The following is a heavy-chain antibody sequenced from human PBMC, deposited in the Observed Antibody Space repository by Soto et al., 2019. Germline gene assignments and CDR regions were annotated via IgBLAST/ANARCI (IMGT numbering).Heavy chain of an antibody. CDR2: ISYDGSNK. V-gene: IGHV3-30*03. D-gene: IGHD3-22*01. Sequence: GGSLRLSCAASGLTSGPYGMTWVRQAPGRGLEWVAVISYDGSNKYYADSVKGRFTISRDNSKNTLYLQMNSLRAEDTAVYYCARDYGSSGYSGYQHRGQGTLVTVSS. CDR1: GLTSGPYG. CDR3: ARDYGSSGYSGYQH. J-gene: IGHJ1*01.